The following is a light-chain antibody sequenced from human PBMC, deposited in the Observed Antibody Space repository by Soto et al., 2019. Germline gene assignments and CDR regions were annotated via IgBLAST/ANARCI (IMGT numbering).Light chain of an antibody. CDR2: AAS. V-gene: IGKV1-27*01. CDR1: QAITNF. CDR3: QQYNNWPVT. J-gene: IGKJ4*01. Sequence: DIQMTQSPSSLSASVGDRVTITCRASQAITNFLAWYQQKPGKIPKLLIYAASTLHSGVPSRFSGSGSGTDFTLTISGLQSEDFATYYCQQYNNWPVTFGGGTKVDIK.